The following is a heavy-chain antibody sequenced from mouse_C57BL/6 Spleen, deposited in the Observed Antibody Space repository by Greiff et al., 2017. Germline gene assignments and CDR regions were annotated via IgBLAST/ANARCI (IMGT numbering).Heavy chain of an antibody. CDR2: IDPETGGT. D-gene: IGHD1-1*01. CDR1: GYTFTDYE. V-gene: IGHV1-15*01. Sequence: QVQLQQSGAELVRPGASVTLSCKASGYTFTDYEMHWVKQTPVHGLEWIGAIDPETGGTAYNQKFKGKAILTADKSSSTAYMELRSLTSEDSAVYYCTRRTYYGRSLPFAYWGQGTLVTVSA. J-gene: IGHJ3*01. CDR3: TRRTYYGRSLPFAY.